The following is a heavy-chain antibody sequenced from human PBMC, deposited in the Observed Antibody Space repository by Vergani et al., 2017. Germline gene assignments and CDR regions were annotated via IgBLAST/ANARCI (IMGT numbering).Heavy chain of an antibody. V-gene: IGHV1-18*01. J-gene: IGHJ3*02. D-gene: IGHD3-22*01. CDR2: ISAYNGNT. Sequence: QVQLVQSGAEVKKPGASVKVSCKASGYTFTSYGISWVRQAPGQGLEWMGGISAYNGNTNYAQKLQGRVTMTTDTSTSTAYMELRSLKSDDTAVYYCARVDYYDSSGYYWVGDFDIWGQGTMVTVSS. CDR1: GYTFTSYG. CDR3: ARVDYYDSSGYYWVGDFDI.